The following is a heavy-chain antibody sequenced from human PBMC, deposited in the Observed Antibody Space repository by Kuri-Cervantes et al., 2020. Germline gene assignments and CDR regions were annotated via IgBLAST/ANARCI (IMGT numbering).Heavy chain of an antibody. J-gene: IGHJ4*02. D-gene: IGHD5-18*01. Sequence: SLKISCAASGFTFDDYAMYWVRQAPGKGLEWVSGISWNSGSIGYADSVKGRFTISRDNAKNSLYLQMNSLRAEDTAVYYCARERGTAMVKYYFDYWGQGTLVTVSS. CDR1: GFTFDDYA. CDR3: ARERGTAMVKYYFDY. V-gene: IGHV3-9*01. CDR2: ISWNSGSI.